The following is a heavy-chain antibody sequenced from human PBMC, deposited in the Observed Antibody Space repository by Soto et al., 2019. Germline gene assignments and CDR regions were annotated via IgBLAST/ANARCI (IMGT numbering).Heavy chain of an antibody. V-gene: IGHV1-8*01. CDR2: LNPHSANT. Sequence: QVQLVQSGAEVKKPGASVKVSCKASGYTFTSYDINWVRQATGQGLEWMGWLNPHSANTGYAQKVQGGVTMTKNTSIRTAYKELSSLRSEATSVYYCASEGVRGMDVCGRVTKVTVYS. CDR1: GYTFTSYD. CDR3: ASEGVRGMDV. J-gene: IGHJ6*04. D-gene: IGHD3-16*01.